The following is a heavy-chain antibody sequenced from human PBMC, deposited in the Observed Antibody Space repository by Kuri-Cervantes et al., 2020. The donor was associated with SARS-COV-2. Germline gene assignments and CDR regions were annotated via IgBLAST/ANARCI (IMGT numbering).Heavy chain of an antibody. CDR2: IYYSGST. J-gene: IGHJ5*02. Sequence: ESLKISCTVSGGSISSSSYYWGWIRQPPGKGLEWIGSIYYSGSTNYNPSLKSRVTISVDTSKNQFSLKLSSVTAADTAVYYCASFSTRGDPWGQGTLVTVSS. CDR1: GGSISSSSYY. V-gene: IGHV4-39*01. CDR3: ASFSTRGDP. D-gene: IGHD2/OR15-2a*01.